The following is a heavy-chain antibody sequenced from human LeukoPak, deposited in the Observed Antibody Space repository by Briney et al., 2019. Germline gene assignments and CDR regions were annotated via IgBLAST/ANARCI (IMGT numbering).Heavy chain of an antibody. V-gene: IGHV3-23*01. CDR2: ISGSGGST. Sequence: GGTLRLSCAASGFTFSSYGMSWVRQAPGKGLEWVSAISGSGGSTYYADSVKGRFTISRDNAKNSLYLQMNSLRAEDTAVYYCARADSGTTKNWGQGTLVTVSS. CDR3: ARADSGTTKN. CDR1: GFTFSSYG. D-gene: IGHD1-26*01. J-gene: IGHJ4*02.